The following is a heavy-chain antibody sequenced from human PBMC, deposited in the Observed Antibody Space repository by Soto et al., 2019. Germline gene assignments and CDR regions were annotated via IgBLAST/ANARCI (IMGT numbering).Heavy chain of an antibody. D-gene: IGHD4-4*01. V-gene: IGHV1-3*01. CDR1: GYTFTSYA. Sequence: QVQLVQSGAEVKKPGASVKVSCKASGYTFTSYAMHWVRQAPGQRLEWMGWINAGNGNTKYSQKFQGRVTITRDTSGSTAYMELSSLRSEDTAVYYCARDVTTGEGQSWFDPWGQGTLVTVSS. J-gene: IGHJ5*02. CDR2: INAGNGNT. CDR3: ARDVTTGEGQSWFDP.